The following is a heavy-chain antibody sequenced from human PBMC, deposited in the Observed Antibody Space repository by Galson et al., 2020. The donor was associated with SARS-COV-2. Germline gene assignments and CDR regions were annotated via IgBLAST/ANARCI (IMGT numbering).Heavy chain of an antibody. CDR1: GFPFSTYW. J-gene: IGHJ6*02. CDR2: INSEGGRT. D-gene: IGHD3-16*01. CDR3: AREGEDTWYDYVMDA. Sequence: ESLKISCAASGFPFSTYWMHWVRQAPGKGLVWVARINSEGGRTIYADSVKGRFTISRDNAKNTLYLQMNSVRAEDTAAYFCAREGEDTWYDYVMDAWGQGTTVTVSS. V-gene: IGHV3-74*01.